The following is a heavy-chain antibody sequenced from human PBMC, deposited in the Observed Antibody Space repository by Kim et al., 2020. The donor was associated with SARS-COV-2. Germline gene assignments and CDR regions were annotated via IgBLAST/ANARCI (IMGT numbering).Heavy chain of an antibody. J-gene: IGHJ3*02. CDR3: ARDEDLSGVATEGAFDI. Sequence: VKSRITINPDTSKNQFSLQLSSVTPEDTAVYYCARDEDLSGVATEGAFDIWGQGTMVTVSS. D-gene: IGHD5-12*01. V-gene: IGHV6-1*01.